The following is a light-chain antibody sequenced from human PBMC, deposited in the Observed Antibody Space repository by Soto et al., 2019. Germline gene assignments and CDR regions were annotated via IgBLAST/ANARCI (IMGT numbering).Light chain of an antibody. V-gene: IGLV1-47*01. J-gene: IGLJ1*01. Sequence: QPVLTQPPSASGTPGQRVIISCSGSSSNIGSNYVYWYQQLPGTAPKLLIYKNNQRPSGVPDRFSGSKSGTSASLAISGLRSEGEADYYCAAWDDSRSGGVFGTGTKVTVL. CDR1: SSNIGSNY. CDR2: KNN. CDR3: AAWDDSRSGGV.